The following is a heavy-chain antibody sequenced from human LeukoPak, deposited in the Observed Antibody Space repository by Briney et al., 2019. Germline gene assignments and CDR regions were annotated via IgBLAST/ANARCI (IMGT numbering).Heavy chain of an antibody. V-gene: IGHV3-23*01. CDR1: GFAFGSEA. D-gene: IGHD5-12*01. CDR2: ISPGGGTT. J-gene: IGHJ3*02. Sequence: GGSLRLSCAVSGFAFGSEAMSWVRQSPARGLEWVASISPGGGTTYYADSVKGRFTISRDNSKNTLYLQMNSLRAEDTAVYYCAKPKYSGYDLPGNDAFDIWGQGTMVTVSS. CDR3: AKPKYSGYDLPGNDAFDI.